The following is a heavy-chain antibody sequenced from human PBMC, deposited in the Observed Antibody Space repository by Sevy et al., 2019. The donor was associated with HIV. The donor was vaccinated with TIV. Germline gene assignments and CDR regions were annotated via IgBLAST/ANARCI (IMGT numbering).Heavy chain of an antibody. Sequence: GGSLRLSCAASGFIVSSNYMSWVRQAPGKGLEWVSIFYINGNTYYSDSVKGRFIISRDTSQNKVFLHMKSLGAEDTAVYYCVREAFSGSATCYRPYWGQGTLVTVSS. D-gene: IGHD2-2*01. J-gene: IGHJ4*02. CDR1: GFIVSSNY. CDR3: VREAFSGSATCYRPY. CDR2: FYINGNT. V-gene: IGHV3-66*01.